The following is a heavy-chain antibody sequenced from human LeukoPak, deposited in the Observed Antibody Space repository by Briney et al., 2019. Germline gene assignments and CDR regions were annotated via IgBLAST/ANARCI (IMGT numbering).Heavy chain of an antibody. V-gene: IGHV3-53*04. CDR3: ARSPDINRFDP. D-gene: IGHD3-9*01. J-gene: IGHJ5*02. CDR2: IYSGGST. Sequence: GGSLRLSCAASGFTVSSNYMSWVRQAPGKGLEWVSVIYSGGSTYYADSVKGRLTISRHNSKNTLYLQMNSLRAEDTAVYYCARSPDINRFDPWGQGTLVTVSS. CDR1: GFTVSSNY.